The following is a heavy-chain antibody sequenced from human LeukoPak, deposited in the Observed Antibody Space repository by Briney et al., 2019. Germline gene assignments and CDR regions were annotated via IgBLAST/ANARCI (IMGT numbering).Heavy chain of an antibody. V-gene: IGHV1-2*02. Sequence: GASVKVSCKTSGYTFNNYYMHWVRQAPGQGLEWMGWVYPNSGDTKYAQNFQDRVTMSRDTSIGTAYMELRGLGSDDMAIYYCARENMSLGAFDIWGQGTMVTVSS. CDR2: VYPNSGDT. J-gene: IGHJ3*02. CDR1: GYTFNNYY. CDR3: ARENMSLGAFDI. D-gene: IGHD1/OR15-1a*01.